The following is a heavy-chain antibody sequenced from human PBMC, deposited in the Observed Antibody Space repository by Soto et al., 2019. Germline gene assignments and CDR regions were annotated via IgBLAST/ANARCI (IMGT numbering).Heavy chain of an antibody. Sequence: QVQLVESGGGVVQPGRSLRLSCAASGFTFSGLGMHWVRQAQGKGLEWVAVIRYDGSNIYYADAVKGRFTISRDNSKDTLYLQMNSLRADDKAVYYCARDEVGHTTFFGYFDYWGQGTLVTVSS. CDR2: IRYDGSNI. V-gene: IGHV3-33*01. D-gene: IGHD1-26*01. J-gene: IGHJ4*02. CDR3: ARDEVGHTTFFGYFDY. CDR1: GFTFSGLG.